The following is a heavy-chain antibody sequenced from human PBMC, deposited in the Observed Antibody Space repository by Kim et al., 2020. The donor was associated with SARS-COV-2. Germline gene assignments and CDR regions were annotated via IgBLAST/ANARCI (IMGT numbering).Heavy chain of an antibody. D-gene: IGHD3-3*01. CDR3: ARGGFCSADGCVAGRVAHS. CDR1: GGSFSGYF. J-gene: IGHJ4*02. CDR2: VNHDGTT. Sequence: SETLSLTCAVSGGSFSGYFWTWIRQPPGKGLEWIGEVNHDGTTYFHPSLESRVTLSVDTSKRQFSLKLTSVTAADAAMYYCARGGFCSADGCVAGRVAHSWGQGTLVTV. V-gene: IGHV4-34*01.